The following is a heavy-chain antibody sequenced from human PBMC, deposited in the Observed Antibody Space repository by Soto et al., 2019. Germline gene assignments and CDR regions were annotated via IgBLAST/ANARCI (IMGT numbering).Heavy chain of an antibody. CDR2: TYYRSRWYN. D-gene: IGHD1-7*01. CDR1: GESVCRNRAA. Sequence: SQTLSLTCDISGESVCRNRAAWNWIRLSPSRGLEWLARTYYRSRWYNDYAVSVRSRITVNPDTSKNQFSLQLTSVTPEDTAVDYCAGTTSHQWYYMDVWGKGTTVTVSS. CDR3: AGTTSHQWYYMDV. V-gene: IGHV6-1*01. J-gene: IGHJ6*03.